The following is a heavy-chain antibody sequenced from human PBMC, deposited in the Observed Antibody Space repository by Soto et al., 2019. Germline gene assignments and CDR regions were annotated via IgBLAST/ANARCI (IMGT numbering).Heavy chain of an antibody. Sequence: SETLSLTCTVSGGSISSGDYYWSWIRQPPGKGLEWIGYIYYSGSTYYNPSLKSRVTISVDTSKNQFSLKLSSVTAADTAVYYCARDRIRYYDSSGYYIDYWGQGTLVTVSS. CDR2: IYYSGST. V-gene: IGHV4-30-4*01. D-gene: IGHD3-22*01. J-gene: IGHJ4*02. CDR1: GGSISSGDYY. CDR3: ARDRIRYYDSSGYYIDY.